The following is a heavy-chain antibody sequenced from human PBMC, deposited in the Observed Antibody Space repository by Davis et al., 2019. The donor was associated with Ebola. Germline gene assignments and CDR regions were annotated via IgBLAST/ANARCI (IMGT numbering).Heavy chain of an antibody. D-gene: IGHD1-1*01. CDR2: ISSGSSTI. CDR1: GFTFSSYA. CDR3: ARAQFPTTSDH. J-gene: IGHJ4*02. V-gene: IGHV3-48*01. Sequence: GESLKISCAASGFTFSSYAMNWVRQAPGKGLEWVSYISSGSSTIYYADSVKGRFTISRDNSKNTLYLQMNSLRAEDTAVYYCARAQFPTTSDHWGQGTLVTVSS.